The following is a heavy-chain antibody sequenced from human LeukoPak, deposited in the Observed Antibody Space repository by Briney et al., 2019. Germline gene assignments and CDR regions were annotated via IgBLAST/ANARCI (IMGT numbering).Heavy chain of an antibody. CDR3: ARDVRSSDAFDV. D-gene: IGHD3-10*02. Sequence: SQTLSLTCTVSGVSMNYYFWNWIRQPAGEGLQWIGRIHSSGTTNYNPSLKSRVTISIDTSNNQVSLKLRSVTVADTAVFYCARDVRSSDAFDVLGQGTRVTVSS. CDR1: GVSMNYYF. V-gene: IGHV4-4*07. CDR2: IHSSGTT. J-gene: IGHJ3*01.